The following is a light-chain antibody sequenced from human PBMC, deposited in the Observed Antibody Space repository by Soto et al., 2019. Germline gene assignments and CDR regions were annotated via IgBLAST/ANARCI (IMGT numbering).Light chain of an antibody. Sequence: QSVLTQPRSVSGSPGQSVTISCTGTSSDVGGYNYVSWYQQHPGKAPKLMIYAVSKRPSGVPDRFSDSKSGNTASLTISGLQAEDEADYYCCSYAGNYTFVFGGGTKLTVL. J-gene: IGLJ2*01. CDR3: CSYAGNYTFV. V-gene: IGLV2-11*01. CDR2: AVS. CDR1: SSDVGGYNY.